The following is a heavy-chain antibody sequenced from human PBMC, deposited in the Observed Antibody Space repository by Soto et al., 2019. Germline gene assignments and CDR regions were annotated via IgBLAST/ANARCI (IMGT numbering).Heavy chain of an antibody. CDR3: ARDPPDFNSGFDL. J-gene: IGHJ5*02. D-gene: IGHD4-4*01. CDR1: GDSVSNNRAT. Sequence: PQTLSLTCAISGDSVSNNRATWNWIRQSPSGGLEWLGRTYYRSKWISDYAMSVKSRIGINPDTSKNLISLELNSVTPEDTAVYYCARDPPDFNSGFDLWGQGTPVTVSS. CDR2: TYYRSKWIS. V-gene: IGHV6-1*01.